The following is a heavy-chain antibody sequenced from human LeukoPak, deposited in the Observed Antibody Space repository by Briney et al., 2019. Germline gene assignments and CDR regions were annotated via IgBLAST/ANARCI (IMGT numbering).Heavy chain of an antibody. D-gene: IGHD4-17*01. CDR1: GFSFGRYG. CDR2: IPYDGSNK. J-gene: IGHJ4*02. V-gene: IGHV3-30*02. CDR3: AKDERKPVTATVTTLGNLDY. Sequence: PGGSLRLSCAASGFSFGRYGMHWVRQAPGKGLEWVTFIPYDGSNKYYADSVRGRFTISRDNSKNTLYLHMNSLRAEDTAVYYCAKDERKPVTATVTTLGNLDYWGQGTLVTVSS.